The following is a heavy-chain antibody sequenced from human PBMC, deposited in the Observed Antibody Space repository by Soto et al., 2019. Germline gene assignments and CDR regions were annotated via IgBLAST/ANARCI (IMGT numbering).Heavy chain of an antibody. J-gene: IGHJ4*02. CDR2: IKQDGSEK. D-gene: IGHD5-18*01. CDR1: GFTFSSYW. CDR3: ARSGRGYSYGPFDY. Sequence: GGSLRLSCAASGFTFSSYWMSWVRQAPGKGLEWVANIKQDGSEKYYVDSVKGRFTISRDNAKNSLYLQMNSLRAEDTAVYYCARSGRGYSYGPFDYWGQGTLVTVSS. V-gene: IGHV3-7*05.